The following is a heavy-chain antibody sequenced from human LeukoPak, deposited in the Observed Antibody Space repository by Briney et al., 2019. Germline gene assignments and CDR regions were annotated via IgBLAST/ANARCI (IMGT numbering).Heavy chain of an antibody. CDR1: GYSISSGYY. J-gene: IGHJ5*02. Sequence: SETLSLTCAVSGYSISSGYYWGWIRQPPGKGLEWIGYIYYSGSTNYNPSLKSRVTISVDTSKNQFSLKLSSVTAADTAVYYCARGSKLDPWGQGTLVTVSS. V-gene: IGHV4-61*01. CDR2: IYYSGST. CDR3: ARGSKLDP. D-gene: IGHD2-2*01.